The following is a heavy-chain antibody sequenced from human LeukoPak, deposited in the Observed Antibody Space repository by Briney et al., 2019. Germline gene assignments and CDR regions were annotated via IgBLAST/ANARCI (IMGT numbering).Heavy chain of an antibody. CDR2: ISAHNGNT. CDR3: ARDKSRSSWSTSPVDY. Sequence: ASVKVSCKASGYTFTSYGISWVRQAPGQGLEWMGWISAHNGNTNYAQKLQGRVTMTTDTSTSTAYMELRSLRSDDTAVYYCARDKSRSSWSTSPVDYWGQGTLVTVSS. J-gene: IGHJ4*02. D-gene: IGHD6-6*01. V-gene: IGHV1-18*04. CDR1: GYTFTSYG.